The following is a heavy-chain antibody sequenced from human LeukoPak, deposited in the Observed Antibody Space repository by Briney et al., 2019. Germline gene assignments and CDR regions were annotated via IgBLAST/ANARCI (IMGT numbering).Heavy chain of an antibody. CDR1: GGSISSGGYY. CDR2: IYHSGST. CDR3: ARSMVRGVGSDY. V-gene: IGHV4-30-2*01. J-gene: IGHJ4*02. Sequence: SQTLSLTCTVSGGSISSGGYYWSWIRQPPGKGLEWIGYIYHSGSTYYNPSLKSRVTISVDRSKNQFSLKLSSVTAADTAVYYCARSMVRGVGSDYWGQGTLVTVPS. D-gene: IGHD3-10*01.